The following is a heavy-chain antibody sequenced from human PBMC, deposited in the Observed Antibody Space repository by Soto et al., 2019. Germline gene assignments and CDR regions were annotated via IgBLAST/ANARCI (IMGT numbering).Heavy chain of an antibody. J-gene: IGHJ6*02. V-gene: IGHV1-69*06. CDR2: IIPIFGTA. Sequence: SVKVSCKASGGTFSSYAISWVRQAPGQGLEWMGGIIPIFGTANYAQKFQGRVTITADKSTSTAYMELSSLRSEDTAVYYCARGYYYDSSGISDYYGMDVSGQGTTVTVSS. D-gene: IGHD3-22*01. CDR1: GGTFSSYA. CDR3: ARGYYYDSSGISDYYGMDV.